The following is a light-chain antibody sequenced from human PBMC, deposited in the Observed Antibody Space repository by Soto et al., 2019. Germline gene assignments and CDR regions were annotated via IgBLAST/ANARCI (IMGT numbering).Light chain of an antibody. Sequence: EIVMTQSPATLSVSPGERATLSCRASQSVSSNLAWYQQKPGQAPRLLIYGASTRATGIPARFSGSGSGTEFTLTISSLQSEDFAVYYCQQYNNWPPGTVGGGTKVDIK. CDR1: QSVSSN. CDR2: GAS. CDR3: QQYNNWPPGT. V-gene: IGKV3-15*01. J-gene: IGKJ4*01.